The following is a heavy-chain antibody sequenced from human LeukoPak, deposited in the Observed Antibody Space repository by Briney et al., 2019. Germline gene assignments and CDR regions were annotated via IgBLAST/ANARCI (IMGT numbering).Heavy chain of an antibody. Sequence: GASVKVSCKASGYSFTSYGFNWVRQAPGQGLEWMGWMSAYNGKTNYAHSPQGRVTVTADTSTSTAYMELRSLRPEDTAVYYCARGMGYSYGHPQGAFDIWGQGTMVTVSS. D-gene: IGHD5-18*01. CDR1: GYSFTSYG. CDR3: ARGMGYSYGHPQGAFDI. CDR2: MSAYNGKT. V-gene: IGHV1-18*01. J-gene: IGHJ3*02.